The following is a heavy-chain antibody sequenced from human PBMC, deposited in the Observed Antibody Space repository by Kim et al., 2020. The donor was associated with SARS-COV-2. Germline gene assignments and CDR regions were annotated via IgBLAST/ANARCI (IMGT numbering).Heavy chain of an antibody. V-gene: IGHV3-15*01. J-gene: IGHJ6*02. CDR3: TTEVPIVGAPGVGYYYGMDL. CDR2: IKSKTDGGTT. D-gene: IGHD1-26*01. CDR1: GFTFSNAW. Sequence: GGSLRLSCAASGFTFSNAWMSWVRQAPGKGLEWVGRIKSKTDGGTTDYAAPVKGRFTISRDDSKNTLYLQMNSLKTEDTAVYYCTTEVPIVGAPGVGYYYGMDLWGQGTTVTVSS.